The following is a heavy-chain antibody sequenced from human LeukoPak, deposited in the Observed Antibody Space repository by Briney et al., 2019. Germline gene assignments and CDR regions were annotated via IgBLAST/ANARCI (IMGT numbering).Heavy chain of an antibody. CDR1: GGSFSGYY. V-gene: IGHV4-34*01. J-gene: IGHJ4*02. CDR2: IYYSGST. CDR3: ASGGDYYDSSANFDY. D-gene: IGHD3-22*01. Sequence: SETLSLTCAVYGGSFSGYYWSWIRQPPGKGLEWIGSIYYSGSTYYNPSLKSRVTISVDTSKNQFSLKLSSVTAADTAVYYCASGGDYYDSSANFDYWGQGTLVTVSS.